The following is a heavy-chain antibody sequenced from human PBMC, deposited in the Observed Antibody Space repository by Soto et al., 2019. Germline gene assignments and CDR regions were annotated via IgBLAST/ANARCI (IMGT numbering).Heavy chain of an antibody. Sequence: SVKVSCKASGGTYSSYSISWVRQAPGQGLEWMGGIIPIFGTANYAQKFQGRVTITADESTSTAYMELSSLRSEDTAVYYCARTYYDILTGYYNGGMDFWRQGTTVTVSS. CDR2: IIPIFGTA. V-gene: IGHV1-69*13. J-gene: IGHJ6*02. CDR1: GGTYSSYS. CDR3: ARTYYDILTGYYNGGMDF. D-gene: IGHD3-9*01.